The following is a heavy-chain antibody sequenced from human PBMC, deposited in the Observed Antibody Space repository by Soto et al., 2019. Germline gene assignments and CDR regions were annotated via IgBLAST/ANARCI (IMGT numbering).Heavy chain of an antibody. V-gene: IGHV4-34*01. CDR2: INHSGST. CDR3: ARVIPKGYCSSTSCYKQNWFDP. J-gene: IGHJ5*02. CDR1: GGSFSGYY. D-gene: IGHD2-2*02. Sequence: SETLSLTCAVYGGSFSGYYWSWIRQPPGKGLEWIGEINHSGSTNYNPSLKSRVTISVDTSKNQFSLKLSSVTAADTAVYYCARVIPKGYCSSTSCYKQNWFDPWGQGTLVTVSS.